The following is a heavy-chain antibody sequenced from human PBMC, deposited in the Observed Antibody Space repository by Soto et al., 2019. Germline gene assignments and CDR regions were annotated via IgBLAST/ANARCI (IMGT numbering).Heavy chain of an antibody. CDR2: ISSSSSTI. D-gene: IGHD6-6*01. J-gene: IGHJ6*02. CDR3: ARGGSSSSYAHYYYGMDV. V-gene: IGHV3-48*02. Sequence: GGSLRLSCAASGFTFSSYSMNWVRQAPGKGLEWVSYISSSSSTIYYADSVKGRFTISRDNFENPLYLQMNSLRDEDTAVYYCARGGSSSSYAHYYYGMDVWGQGTTVTVSS. CDR1: GFTFSSYS.